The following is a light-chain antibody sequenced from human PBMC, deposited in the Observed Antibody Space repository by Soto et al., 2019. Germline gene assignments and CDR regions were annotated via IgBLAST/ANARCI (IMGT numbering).Light chain of an antibody. CDR1: QGIGDT. Sequence: EVVMRQSPATLSVSPGECATLSCRASQGIGDTLAWYQHKTGQTPRIXIYDKSTRATGVPARLSGSRSGTELNLTINRLQSEDFAVYYCQXYNSWPRTFGGGTKVDI. V-gene: IGKV3-15*01. CDR2: DKS. J-gene: IGKJ4*01. CDR3: QXYNSWPRT.